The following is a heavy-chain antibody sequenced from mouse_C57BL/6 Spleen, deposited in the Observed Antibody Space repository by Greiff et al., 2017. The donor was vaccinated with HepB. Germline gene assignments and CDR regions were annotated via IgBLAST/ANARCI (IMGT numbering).Heavy chain of an antibody. V-gene: IGHV2-2*01. CDR1: GFSLTSYG. J-gene: IGHJ1*03. CDR2: IWSGGST. CDR3: AGFKGDWYFDV. D-gene: IGHD1-3*01. Sequence: QVQLQQSGPGLVQPSQSLSITCTVSGFSLTSYGVHWVRQSPGKGLEWLGVIWSGGSTDYNAAFISRLSISKDNSKSQVFFKMNSLQADDTAIYYCAGFKGDWYFDVWGTGTTVTVSS.